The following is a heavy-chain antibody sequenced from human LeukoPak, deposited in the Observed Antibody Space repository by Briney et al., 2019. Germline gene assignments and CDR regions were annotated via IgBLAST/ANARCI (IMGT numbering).Heavy chain of an antibody. CDR3: AKDLTAMIRYYFDY. V-gene: IGHV3-23*01. Sequence: GGSLRLSCAASGITFSSYAMSWVRQPPGKGLEWVSAISGSAGSAYYADSVKGRFTISRDNSKNTLYLQMNSMRAEDTAIYYCAKDLTAMIRYYFDYWGQGTLLTVSS. J-gene: IGHJ4*02. D-gene: IGHD5-18*01. CDR2: ISGSAGSA. CDR1: GITFSSYA.